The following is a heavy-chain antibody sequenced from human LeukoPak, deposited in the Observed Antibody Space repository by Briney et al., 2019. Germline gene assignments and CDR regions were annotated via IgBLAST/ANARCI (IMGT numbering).Heavy chain of an antibody. Sequence: GGSLRLSCAASGFTFSSYWMSWVRQAPGKGPEWVANIKQDGSGTYYVDFVKGRFTISRDNAKNSLYLQMNSLRVEDTAVYYCATDHNSNYDYWGQGTLVTVSS. D-gene: IGHD4-11*01. V-gene: IGHV3-7*01. CDR2: IKQDGSGT. CDR3: ATDHNSNYDY. J-gene: IGHJ4*02. CDR1: GFTFSSYW.